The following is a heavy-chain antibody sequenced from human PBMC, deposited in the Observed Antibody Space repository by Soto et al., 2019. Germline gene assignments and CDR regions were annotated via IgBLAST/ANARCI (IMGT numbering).Heavy chain of an antibody. J-gene: IGHJ5*02. V-gene: IGHV4-30-4*01. CDR2: IYHTGTT. D-gene: IGHD2-2*01. CDR3: ARVMAAMQNWLDP. Sequence: PSETLSLTCSVSGGSISSIDYIWSWIRQPPGKGLEWIGFIYHTGTTYYNPSLRSRVTISIDTSKSQFSMKLNSVTAADTAVYYCARVMAAMQNWLDPWGQGTLVTVSS. CDR1: GGSISSIDYI.